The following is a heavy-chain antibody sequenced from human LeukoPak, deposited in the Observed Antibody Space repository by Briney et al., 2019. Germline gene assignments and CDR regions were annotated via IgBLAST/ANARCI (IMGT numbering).Heavy chain of an antibody. CDR2: IYSGGSI. Sequence: GGALRLSCATSGFTVSSNYMHWVRQAPGKGLEWVSVIYSGGSIYHADSVKGRFTVSRDNSKNTLYLQMNSLRAEDTAVYYCARDGGDSAFDIWGQGTMVTVSS. CDR3: ARDGGDSAFDI. V-gene: IGHV3-66*01. CDR1: GFTVSSNY. D-gene: IGHD2-21*02. J-gene: IGHJ3*02.